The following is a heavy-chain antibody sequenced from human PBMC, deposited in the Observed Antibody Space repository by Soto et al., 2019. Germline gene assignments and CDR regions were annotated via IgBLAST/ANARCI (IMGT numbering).Heavy chain of an antibody. CDR1: GYTFTSYD. V-gene: IGHV1-8*01. Sequence: ASVKVSCKASGYTFTSYDINWVRQATGQGLEWMGWMNPNSGNTGYAQKFQGRVTMTRNTSISTAYMELSSLRSEDTAVYYCARGQYDILTDAFDIWGQGTMVTVSS. CDR3: ARGQYDILTDAFDI. D-gene: IGHD3-9*01. CDR2: MNPNSGNT. J-gene: IGHJ3*02.